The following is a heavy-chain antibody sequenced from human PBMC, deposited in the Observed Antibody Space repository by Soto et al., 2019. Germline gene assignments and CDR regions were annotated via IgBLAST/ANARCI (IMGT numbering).Heavy chain of an antibody. D-gene: IGHD2-15*01. CDR1: GYTFTSYY. CDR3: AREYCSGGSCYSYGMDV. CDR2: INPSGDST. V-gene: IGHV1-46*01. Sequence: ASVKVSGKASGYTFTSYYMHWVRQAPGQGLEWMGIINPSGDSTSYAQKFQGRVTMTRDTSTSTVYVELSSLRSEDTAVYYCAREYCSGGSCYSYGMDVWGQGTAVTVSS. J-gene: IGHJ6*02.